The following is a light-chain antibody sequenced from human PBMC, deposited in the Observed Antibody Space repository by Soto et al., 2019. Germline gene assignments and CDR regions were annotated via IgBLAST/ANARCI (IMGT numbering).Light chain of an antibody. CDR1: SSDVGGYKF. CDR3: LSYTSANTRV. J-gene: IGLJ3*02. CDR2: EVN. Sequence: QSALTQPVSVSASPGQSITISCTGTSSDVGGYKFVSWYQHHPGKAPKLMIYEVNNRPSGVSNRFSGSKSGNTASLTISGLQPEDEADYYCLSYTSANTRVFGGGTKVTVL. V-gene: IGLV2-14*01.